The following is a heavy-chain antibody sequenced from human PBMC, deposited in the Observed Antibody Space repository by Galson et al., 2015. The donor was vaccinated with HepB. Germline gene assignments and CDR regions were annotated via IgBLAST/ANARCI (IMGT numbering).Heavy chain of an antibody. Sequence: SVKVSCKASGYTFTSYGISWVRQAPGQGLEWMGWISAYNGNTNYAQKLQGRVTMATDTSTSTAYMELRSLRSDDTAVYYCARDRSGGNWYFDLWGRGTLVTVSS. CDR1: GYTFTSYG. CDR3: ARDRSGGNWYFDL. J-gene: IGHJ2*01. D-gene: IGHD6-25*01. CDR2: ISAYNGNT. V-gene: IGHV1-18*01.